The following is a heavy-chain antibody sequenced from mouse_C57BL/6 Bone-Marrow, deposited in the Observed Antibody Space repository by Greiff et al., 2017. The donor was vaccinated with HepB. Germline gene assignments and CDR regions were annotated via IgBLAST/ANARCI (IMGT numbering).Heavy chain of an antibody. J-gene: IGHJ3*01. CDR2: ISYDGSN. V-gene: IGHV3-6*01. CDR3: ARDDGYYPLFAY. Sequence: EVQLVESGPGLVKPSQSLSLTCSVTGYSITSCYYWNWIRQFPGNKLEWMGYISYDGSNNYNPSLKNRISITRDTSKNQFFLKLNSVTTEDTATYYCARDDGYYPLFAYWGQGTLVTVSA. D-gene: IGHD2-3*01. CDR1: GYSITSCYY.